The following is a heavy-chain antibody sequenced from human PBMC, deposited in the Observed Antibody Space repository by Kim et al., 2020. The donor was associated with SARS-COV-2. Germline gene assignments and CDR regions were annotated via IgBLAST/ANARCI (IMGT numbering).Heavy chain of an antibody. D-gene: IGHD3-3*01. Sequence: SETLSLTCAVYGGSFSGYYWSWIRQPPGKGLEWIGEINHSGSTNYNPSLKSRVTISVDTSKNQFSLKLSSVTAADTAVYYCARWSGRRDGVRFDYWGQGTLVTVSS. CDR3: ARWSGRRDGVRFDY. CDR1: GGSFSGYY. J-gene: IGHJ4*02. V-gene: IGHV4-34*01. CDR2: INHSGST.